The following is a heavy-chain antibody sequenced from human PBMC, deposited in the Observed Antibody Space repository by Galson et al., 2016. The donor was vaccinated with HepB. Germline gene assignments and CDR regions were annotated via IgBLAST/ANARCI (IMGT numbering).Heavy chain of an antibody. CDR1: EDSISSYY. D-gene: IGHD2-2*02. Sequence: EPLCLTCTVSEDSISSYYWNWIRQPPGKGLEWIGYIYYSGSTNYNPSLKSRVTMSVDTSKNQFSLKLSSVTAADTAIYYCARLILYTFESWGQGTLVTVSS. J-gene: IGHJ4*02. CDR2: IYYSGST. V-gene: IGHV4-59*01. CDR3: ARLILYTFES.